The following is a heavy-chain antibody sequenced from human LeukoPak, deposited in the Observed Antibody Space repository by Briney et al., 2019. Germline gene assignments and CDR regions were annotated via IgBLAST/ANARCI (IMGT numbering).Heavy chain of an antibody. CDR2: ISSSSSYI. D-gene: IGHD1-1*01. V-gene: IGHV3-21*01. J-gene: IGHJ4*02. CDR1: GFTFSSYG. Sequence: GGSLRLSCAASGFTFSSYGMQWVRQAPGKGLEWVSFISSSSSYIYYADSVKGRFTISRDNAKNSLYLQMNSLRAEDTAVYYCARRMDGLTAASGTTFDYWGQGTLVTVSS. CDR3: ARRMDGLTAASGTTFDY.